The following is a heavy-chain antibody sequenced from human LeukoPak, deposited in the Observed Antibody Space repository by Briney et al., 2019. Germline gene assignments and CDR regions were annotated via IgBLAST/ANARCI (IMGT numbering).Heavy chain of an antibody. CDR2: VSGSGGST. CDR1: GFTFSTYS. Sequence: GGSLRLSCAASGFTFSTYSMNWVRQAPGKGLEWVSTVSGSGGSTYYADSEKGRFTISRDNSNNTLYLQMNSLRAEDTAVYYCAKGAASRGYTYVANWGQGTLVTVSS. J-gene: IGHJ4*02. CDR3: AKGAASRGYTYVAN. V-gene: IGHV3-23*01. D-gene: IGHD5-18*01.